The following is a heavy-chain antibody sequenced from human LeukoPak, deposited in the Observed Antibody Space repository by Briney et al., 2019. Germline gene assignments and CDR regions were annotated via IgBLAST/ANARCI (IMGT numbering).Heavy chain of an antibody. J-gene: IGHJ4*02. V-gene: IGHV3-21*01. CDR2: ISSSSSYI. CDR1: RFTFSDYY. D-gene: IGHD3-22*01. Sequence: KSGGSLRLSCAASRFTFSDYYMNWVRQAPGKGLEWVSSISSSSSYIYYADSVKGRFTISRDNAKNSLYLQMNSLRAEDTAVYYCAGYDSSGYFIDYWGQGTLVTVSS. CDR3: AGYDSSGYFIDY.